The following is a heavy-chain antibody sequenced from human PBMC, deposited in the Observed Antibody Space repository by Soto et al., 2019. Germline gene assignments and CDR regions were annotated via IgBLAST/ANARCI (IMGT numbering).Heavy chain of an antibody. CDR2: ISSNGGST. J-gene: IGHJ6*02. Sequence: PGGSLRLSCSASGFTFSSYAMHWVRQAPGKGLEYVSAISSNGGSTYYADSVKGRFTISRDNSKNTLYLQMSSLRAEDTAVYYCVKSESSGWYGYYYGMDVWGQGTTVTVPS. CDR3: VKSESSGWYGYYYGMDV. D-gene: IGHD6-19*01. V-gene: IGHV3-64D*06. CDR1: GFTFSSYA.